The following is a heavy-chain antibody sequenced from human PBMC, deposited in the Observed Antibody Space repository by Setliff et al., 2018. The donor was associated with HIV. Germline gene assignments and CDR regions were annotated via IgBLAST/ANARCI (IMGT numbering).Heavy chain of an antibody. J-gene: IGHJ4*02. V-gene: IGHV1-2*02. CDR3: ARSDYTWGSSPDKLDY. D-gene: IGHD3-16*01. CDR1: GYTFTGYY. Sequence: ASVKVSCKASGYTFTGYYLHWVRQAPGQGLEWMGWINPNSGGTGSAKKYQGRVTMTRDTSISTAYMELTRLRSDDTAVYFCARSDYTWGSSPDKLDYWGQGTLVTVSS. CDR2: INPNSGGT.